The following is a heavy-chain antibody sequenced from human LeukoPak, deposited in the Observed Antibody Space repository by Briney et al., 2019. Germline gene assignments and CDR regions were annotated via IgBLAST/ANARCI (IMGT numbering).Heavy chain of an antibody. V-gene: IGHV3-23*01. CDR2: ISGSGGST. J-gene: IGHJ4*02. CDR1: GFTFSSYA. D-gene: IGHD2-2*01. Sequence: GGSLRLSCAASGFTFSSYAMSWVRQVPGKGLEWVSAISGSGGSTYYADSVKGRFTISRDNSKNTLCLQMNSLRAEDTAVYYCAKDAPVNIVVVPAANSWGQGTLVTVSS. CDR3: AKDAPVNIVVVPAANS.